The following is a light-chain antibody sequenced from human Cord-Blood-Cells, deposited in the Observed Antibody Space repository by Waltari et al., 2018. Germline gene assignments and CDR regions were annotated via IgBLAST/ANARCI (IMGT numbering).Light chain of an antibody. CDR1: QSLLHSNGYHY. Sequence: DIVMTQSPLSLPVTPGEPASISCTSSQSLLHSNGYHYWDWYLQKPGQSRQLLIYLGSNRASGVPDRFSGSGSGTDVTRKISRVESENVGVYYCVQALQTPIAFGQGTRLEIK. CDR3: VQALQTPIA. CDR2: LGS. V-gene: IGKV2-28*01. J-gene: IGKJ5*01.